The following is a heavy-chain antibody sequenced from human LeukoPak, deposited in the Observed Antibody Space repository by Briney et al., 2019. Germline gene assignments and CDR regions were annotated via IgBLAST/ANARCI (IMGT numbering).Heavy chain of an antibody. CDR1: GFTFDDYA. CDR2: ISWNSGSI. Sequence: GGSLRLSCAASGFTFDDYAMHWVRQAPGKGLEWVSGISWNSGSIGYADSVKGRFTISRDNAKNSLYLQMYSLRAEDTALYYCAKGALYSSGWYGPYDYWGQGTLVTVSS. CDR3: AKGALYSSGWYGPYDY. J-gene: IGHJ4*02. D-gene: IGHD6-19*01. V-gene: IGHV3-9*01.